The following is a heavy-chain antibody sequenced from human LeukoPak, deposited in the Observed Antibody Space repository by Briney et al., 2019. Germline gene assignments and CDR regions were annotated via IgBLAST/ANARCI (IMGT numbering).Heavy chain of an antibody. CDR1: GXTFSTYA. V-gene: IGHV3-23*01. CDR3: ANTVGHYSHN. D-gene: IGHD4-11*01. CDR2: LTGGGGGT. Sequence: PGGSLRLSCAASGXTFSTYAMSWVRQAPGKGLEWVSGLTGGGGGTSYADSVKGRFTISRDNSKNTLYLQMNSLRAEDTAVYYCANTVGHYSHNWGQGTLVTVSS. J-gene: IGHJ4*02.